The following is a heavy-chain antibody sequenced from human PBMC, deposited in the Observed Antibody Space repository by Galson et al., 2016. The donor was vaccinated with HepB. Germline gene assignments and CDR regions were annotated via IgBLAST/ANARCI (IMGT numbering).Heavy chain of an antibody. CDR3: ARDLSGPDY. CDR2: IEGDGNSP. Sequence: SLRLSCAVSGFTFRNHQMHWLRQVPGKGLEWLSRIEGDGNSPIYADSVKGRFTISRDNAKNMLYLQMNSLRAEDTAVYYCARDLSGPDYWGQGTLVTVSS. V-gene: IGHV3-74*01. J-gene: IGHJ4*02. CDR1: GFTFRNHQ.